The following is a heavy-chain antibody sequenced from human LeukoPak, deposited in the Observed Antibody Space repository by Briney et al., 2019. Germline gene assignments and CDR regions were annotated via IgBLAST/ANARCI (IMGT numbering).Heavy chain of an antibody. CDR2: INPNSGGT. D-gene: IGHD3-10*01. V-gene: IGHV1-2*02. J-gene: IGHJ6*03. CDR1: GYTFTGYY. CDR3: AREAGGSGSYYMGYYYYYMDV. Sequence: ASVKVSCKASGYTFTGYYMDWVRQAPGQGLEWMGWINPNSGGTNYAQKFQGRVTMTRDTSISTAYMELSRLRSDDTAVYYCAREAGGSGSYYMGYYYYYMDVWGKGTTVTISS.